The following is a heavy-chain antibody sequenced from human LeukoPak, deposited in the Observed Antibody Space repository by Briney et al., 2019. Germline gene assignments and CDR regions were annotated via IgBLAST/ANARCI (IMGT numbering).Heavy chain of an antibody. D-gene: IGHD3-10*01. J-gene: IGHJ4*02. Sequence: GRSLRLSCAASGFIFSSYGMYWVRQAPGKGLEWVSVISWNSGTIVYADSVKGRFTISRDNAKNSLYLQMNSLRAEDTALYYCAIDLAFGITLRRGSNSHKGYWGQGTLVTVSS. CDR3: AIDLAFGITLRRGSNSHKGY. CDR1: GFIFSSYG. V-gene: IGHV3-9*01. CDR2: ISWNSGTI.